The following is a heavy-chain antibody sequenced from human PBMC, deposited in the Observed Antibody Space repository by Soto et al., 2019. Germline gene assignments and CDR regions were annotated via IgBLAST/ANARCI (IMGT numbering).Heavy chain of an antibody. CDR3: ARSPRPTWYFDY. CDR1: GFTFSSYA. J-gene: IGHJ4*02. Sequence: ESGGGVVPPGRSLRLSCAASGFTFSSYAMHWVRQAPGKGLEWVAVISYDGSNKYYADSVKGRFTISRDNSKNTLYLQMNSLRAEDTAVYYCARSPRPTWYFDYWGQGTLVTVSS. CDR2: ISYDGSNK. V-gene: IGHV3-30-3*01.